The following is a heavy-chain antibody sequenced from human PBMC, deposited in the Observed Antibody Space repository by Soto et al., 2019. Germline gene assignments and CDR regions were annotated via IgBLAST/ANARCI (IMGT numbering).Heavy chain of an antibody. CDR3: ARGGGYDY. V-gene: IGHV4-30-4*01. Sequence: QVQLQESGPGVVKPSQTLSLTCIVSGVSISSGDDYWSWIRQPPGKGLEWIGYIYSSGSTYCNPSLRSRATISADTSKNQFSLGLTSVTAADTAVYYCARGGGYDYWGQGALVTVSS. D-gene: IGHD3-22*01. CDR2: IYSSGST. J-gene: IGHJ4*02. CDR1: GVSISSGDDY.